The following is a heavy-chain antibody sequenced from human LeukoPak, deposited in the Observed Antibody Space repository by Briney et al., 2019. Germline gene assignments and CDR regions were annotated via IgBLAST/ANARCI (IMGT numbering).Heavy chain of an antibody. CDR1: GFTFSSYA. J-gene: IGHJ4*02. D-gene: IGHD3-10*01. Sequence: GGSLRLSCAASGFTFSSYAMSWVRQAPGKGLEWVSSISSSSSYIYYADSVKGRFTISRDNAKNSLYLQMNSLRAEDTAVYYCARDQYYYGSGSYASYFDYWGQGTLVTVSS. CDR2: ISSSSSYI. V-gene: IGHV3-21*01. CDR3: ARDQYYYGSGSYASYFDY.